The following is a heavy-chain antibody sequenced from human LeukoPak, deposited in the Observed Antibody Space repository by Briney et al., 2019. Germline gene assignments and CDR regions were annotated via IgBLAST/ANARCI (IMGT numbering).Heavy chain of an antibody. D-gene: IGHD2-2*01. J-gene: IGHJ4*02. CDR3: AKGYCSSISCLIDY. CDR2: ISWNSGSI. Sequence: GGSLRLSCAASGFTFDDYAMHWVRQAPGKGLEWVSGISWNSGSIGYADSVKGRFTISRDNAENSLYLQMNSLRAEDMALYYCAKGYCSSISCLIDYWGQGTLVTVSS. V-gene: IGHV3-9*03. CDR1: GFTFDDYA.